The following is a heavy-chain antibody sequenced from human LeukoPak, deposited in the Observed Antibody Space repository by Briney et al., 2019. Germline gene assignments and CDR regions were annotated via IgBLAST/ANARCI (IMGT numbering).Heavy chain of an antibody. V-gene: IGHV4-59*01. Sequence: SETLSLTCTVSGGSISSYYWSWIRQPPGKGLEWIGYIYYSGSTNYNPSLKSRVTISVDTSKNQFSLKLSSVTAADTAVYYCARGSDSYNSLDFDYWGQGTLVTVSS. D-gene: IGHD5-24*01. CDR3: ARGSDSYNSLDFDY. CDR1: GGSISSYY. CDR2: IYYSGST. J-gene: IGHJ4*02.